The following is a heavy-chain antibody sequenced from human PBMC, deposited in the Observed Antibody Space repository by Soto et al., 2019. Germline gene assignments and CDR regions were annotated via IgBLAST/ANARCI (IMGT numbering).Heavy chain of an antibody. CDR3: ARAPESGYSYGLDH. D-gene: IGHD5-18*01. V-gene: IGHV3-11*06. CDR2: ISSSGGYV. Sequence: SCVASGFTFSDHYMAWIRQAPGKGLEWLSYISSSGGYVRYADSVKGRFTVSRDNAKKSLFVEMNSLRVEDTAVYYCARAPESGYSYGLDHWGQGTLVTVSS. J-gene: IGHJ4*02. CDR1: GFTFSDHY.